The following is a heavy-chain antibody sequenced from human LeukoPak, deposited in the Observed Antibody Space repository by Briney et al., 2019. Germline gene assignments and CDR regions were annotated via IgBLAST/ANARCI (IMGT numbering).Heavy chain of an antibody. CDR3: ARGDPIYDLWSGGDY. D-gene: IGHD3-3*01. V-gene: IGHV3-48*01. CDR1: GFTFNSYA. CDR2: ISSSSNVI. J-gene: IGHJ4*02. Sequence: PGGSLRLSCAASGFTFNSYAFNWVRQAPGKGLEWVSYISSSSNVIYYTESVKGRFTISRDNAKNLVYLQLNGLRPEDTAIYYCARGDPIYDLWSGGDYWGQGSLVTVSS.